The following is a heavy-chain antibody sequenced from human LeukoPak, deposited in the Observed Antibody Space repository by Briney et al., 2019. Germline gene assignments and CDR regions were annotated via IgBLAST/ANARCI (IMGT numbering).Heavy chain of an antibody. J-gene: IGHJ3*01. D-gene: IGHD3-22*01. CDR3: ARPLGNYYDSSGYS. CDR1: GYTLTELS. V-gene: IGHV1-3*01. CDR2: INAGNGNT. Sequence: ASVKVSCKVSGYTLTELSMHWVRQAPGQRLEWMGWINAGNGNTKYSQKFRGRVTMTRNTSINTAYMELSSLRSEDTAVYYCARPLGNYYDSSGYSWGQGTMVTVSS.